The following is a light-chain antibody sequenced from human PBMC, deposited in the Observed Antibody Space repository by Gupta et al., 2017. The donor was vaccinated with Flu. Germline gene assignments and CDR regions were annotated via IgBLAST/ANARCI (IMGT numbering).Light chain of an antibody. J-gene: IGLJ2*01. CDR3: SSYTTSNTGV. CDR2: DVS. Sequence: QSALPQPASVSGSPGQSITISCTGTSSDVGAYNYVSWYQHHPGKAPKLIIYDVSSRPSGASNRFSGSKSGNTASLTISGLQAEDEADYYCSSYTTSNTGVFGGGTKLTVL. CDR1: SSDVGAYNY. V-gene: IGLV2-14*03.